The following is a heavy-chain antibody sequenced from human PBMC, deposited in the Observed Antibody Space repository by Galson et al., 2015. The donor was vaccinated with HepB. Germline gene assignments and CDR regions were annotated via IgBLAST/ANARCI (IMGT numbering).Heavy chain of an antibody. CDR1: GLTFSRTA. Sequence: SLRLSCAVSGLTFSRTAMSWVRQAPGKGLECVSAISGSGDSTYYVDSVKGRFTISKDNSKDTLYLQMTSLEDEDTAVYYCAKNDTYRGFDYWGQGTLVTASS. D-gene: IGHD1-14*01. J-gene: IGHJ4*02. CDR2: ISGSGDST. V-gene: IGHV3-23*01. CDR3: AKNDTYRGFDY.